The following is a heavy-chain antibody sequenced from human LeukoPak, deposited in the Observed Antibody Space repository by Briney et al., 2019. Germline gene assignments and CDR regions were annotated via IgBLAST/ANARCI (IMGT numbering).Heavy chain of an antibody. D-gene: IGHD1-20*01. J-gene: IGHJ4*02. V-gene: IGHV1-69*01. CDR3: ASGSPGRYNWNDCVY. CDR2: IIPIFGTA. Sequence: GSSVKVSCKASGGTFSSYAISWVRQAPGQGLEWMGGIIPIFGTANYAQKFQGRVTITADESTSTAYMELSSLRSEDTAVYYCASGSPGRYNWNDCVYWGQGTLVTVSS. CDR1: GGTFSSYA.